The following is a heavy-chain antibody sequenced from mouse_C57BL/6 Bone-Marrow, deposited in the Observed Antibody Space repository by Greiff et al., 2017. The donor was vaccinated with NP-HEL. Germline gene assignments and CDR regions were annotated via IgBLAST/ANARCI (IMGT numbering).Heavy chain of an antibody. V-gene: IGHV1-81*01. CDR3: ARLVDY. CDR2: IYPRSGNP. J-gene: IGHJ4*01. Sequence: QVQLQQSGAELARPGASVKLSCKASGYTFTSYGISWVKQRTGQGLEWIGVIYPRSGNPYYNEKFKGKATLTADKSSSTAYMELRSLTSDDSSVYFCARLVDYWRKGTSVTVSS. CDR1: GYTFTSYG.